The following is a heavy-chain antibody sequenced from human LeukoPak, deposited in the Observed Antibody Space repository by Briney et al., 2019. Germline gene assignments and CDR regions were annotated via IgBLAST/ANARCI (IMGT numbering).Heavy chain of an antibody. Sequence: SETLSLTCGVYGASYAAPYWRSVRQPPGKGLEWIGDIDHRGTATYNPSLKSRLTISADAPKNQFSLKLNSVTDADTSVYYCAGESTILGVPASFDSWGQGNLVIVSS. V-gene: IGHV4-34*01. D-gene: IGHD3-3*01. CDR3: AGESTILGVPASFDS. CDR2: IDHRGTA. J-gene: IGHJ4*02. CDR1: GASYAAPY.